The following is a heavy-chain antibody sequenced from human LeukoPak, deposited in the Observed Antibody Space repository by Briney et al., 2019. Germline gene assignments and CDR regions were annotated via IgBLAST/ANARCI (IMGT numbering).Heavy chain of an antibody. CDR2: IYYSGST. D-gene: IGHD2-2*01. Sequence: KPSETLSLTCTVSGGSISSYYWSWIRQPPGKGLEWIGYIYYSGSTNYNPSLKSRSTISVDTSKNQFSLKLSSVTGADTAVYYCARSDCSSTSCYPPFFDYWGQGTLVTVSS. CDR1: GGSISSYY. CDR3: ARSDCSSTSCYPPFFDY. V-gene: IGHV4-59*08. J-gene: IGHJ4*02.